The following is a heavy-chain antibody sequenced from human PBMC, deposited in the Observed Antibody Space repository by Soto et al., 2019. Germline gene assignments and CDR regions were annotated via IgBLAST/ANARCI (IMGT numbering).Heavy chain of an antibody. CDR2: IYYSGST. CDR3: ATIPPNYSSSWYYFDY. V-gene: IGHV4-59*08. Sequence: LSLTCTVSGGSISSYYWSWIRQPPGKGLEWIGYIYYSGSTNYNPSLKSRVTISVDTSKNQFSLKLSSVTAADTAVYYCATIPPNYSSSWYYFDYWGQGTLVTVSS. CDR1: GGSISSYY. J-gene: IGHJ4*02. D-gene: IGHD6-13*01.